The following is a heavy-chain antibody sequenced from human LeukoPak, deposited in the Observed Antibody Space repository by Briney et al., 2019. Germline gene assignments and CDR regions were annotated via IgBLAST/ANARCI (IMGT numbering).Heavy chain of an antibody. CDR3: ASGAKSRAAVAVDYYYYGMDV. CDR2: ISSSSTYI. D-gene: IGHD6-19*01. V-gene: IGHV3-21*01. CDR1: GFTFSRYS. Sequence: GGSLRLSCAASGFTFSRYSINWVRQAPGKGLEWVSSISSSSTYIYYAYSVKGRFTISRDNSKNSVSLQMNSLRAEDTAVYYCASGAKSRAAVAVDYYYYGMDVWGQGTTVTVSS. J-gene: IGHJ6*02.